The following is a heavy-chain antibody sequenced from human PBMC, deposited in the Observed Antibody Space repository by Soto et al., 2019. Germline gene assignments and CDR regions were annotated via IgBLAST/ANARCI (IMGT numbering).Heavy chain of an antibody. D-gene: IGHD2-15*01. CDR3: ARTPDH. V-gene: IGHV4-31*03. J-gene: IGHJ4*02. Sequence: QVQLQESGPGLVKPSQTLSLTCTVSGGSIRSGRYCLSWIRQHPGKGLEWIGYIYYSGSTYYNPSLQSRITISVDTSKNQFSVKLSSVTAADTALYYCARTPDHWGQGTLVTVSS. CDR2: IYYSGST. CDR1: GGSIRSGRYC.